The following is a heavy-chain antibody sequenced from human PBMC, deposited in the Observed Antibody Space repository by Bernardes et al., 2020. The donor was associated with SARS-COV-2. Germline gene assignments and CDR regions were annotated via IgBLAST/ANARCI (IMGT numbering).Heavy chain of an antibody. CDR3: ARTTTVFDELIKPDYSDC. D-gene: IGHD3-3*01. J-gene: IGHJ4*02. Sequence: GGSLRLSCAASGFTFSNYLMTWVRQAPGKGLEWVSAIRANGVGAYYADSVKGRFTISRDNSKNTLFLQMNSLRAEDTAVYYCARTTTVFDELIKPDYSDCWGQGTLVTVSS. CDR1: GFTFSNYL. CDR2: IRANGVGA. V-gene: IGHV3-23*01.